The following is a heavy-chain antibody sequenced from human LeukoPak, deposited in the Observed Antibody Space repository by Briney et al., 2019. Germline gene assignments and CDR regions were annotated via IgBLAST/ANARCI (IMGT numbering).Heavy chain of an antibody. CDR3: ARLHNDYSSGLL. D-gene: IGHD6-19*01. V-gene: IGHV4-59*08. CDR2: IYYSGST. CDR1: GGSISSYY. Sequence: PSETLSLTCTVSGGSISSYYWSWIRQPPGKGLEWIGYIYYSGSTNYNPSLKSRVTISVDTSKNQFSLKLSSVTAADTAVYYCARLHNDYSSGLLWGQGTLVTVSS. J-gene: IGHJ4*02.